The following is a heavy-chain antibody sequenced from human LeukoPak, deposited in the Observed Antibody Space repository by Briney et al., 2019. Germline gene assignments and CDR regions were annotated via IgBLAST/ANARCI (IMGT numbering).Heavy chain of an antibody. CDR1: GGSISSYY. V-gene: IGHV4-59*01. Sequence: SETLSLTSTASGGSISSYYWSWIRQPPGKGLEWSGYIYYSGSTNYNPSLMSRVTISVDTSKNQFSLKLSSVTAADTAVYYCARGGYDSSGYFNAFDIWGQGTMVTVSS. CDR2: IYYSGST. J-gene: IGHJ3*02. D-gene: IGHD3-22*01. CDR3: ARGGYDSSGYFNAFDI.